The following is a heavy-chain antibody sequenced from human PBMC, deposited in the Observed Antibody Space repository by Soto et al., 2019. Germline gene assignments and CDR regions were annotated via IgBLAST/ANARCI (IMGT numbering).Heavy chain of an antibody. CDR2: IYYSGST. CDR1: GGSISSGGYY. V-gene: IGHV4-31*03. Sequence: SETLSLTCTVSGGSISSGGYYWSWIRQHPGKGLEWIGYIYYSGSTYYNPSLKSRVTISVDTSKNQFSLKLSSVTAADTAVYYCARAHQLLPNWFDPWGQGTLVTVSS. J-gene: IGHJ5*02. D-gene: IGHD2-2*01. CDR3: ARAHQLLPNWFDP.